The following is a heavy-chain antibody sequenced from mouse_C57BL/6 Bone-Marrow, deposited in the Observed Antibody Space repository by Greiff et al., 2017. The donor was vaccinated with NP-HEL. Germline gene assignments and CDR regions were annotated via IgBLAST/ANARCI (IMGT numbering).Heavy chain of an antibody. V-gene: IGHV1-26*01. CDR1: GYTFTDYY. CDR3: AREGFYYYGSSFDY. J-gene: IGHJ2*01. CDR2: INPNNGGT. Sequence: VQLKQSGPELVKPGASVKISCKASGYTFTDYYMNWVKQSHGKSLEWIGDINPNNGGTSYNQKFKGKATLTVDKSSSTAYMELRSLTAEDSADYYCAREGFYYYGSSFDYWGQGTTLTVSS. D-gene: IGHD1-1*01.